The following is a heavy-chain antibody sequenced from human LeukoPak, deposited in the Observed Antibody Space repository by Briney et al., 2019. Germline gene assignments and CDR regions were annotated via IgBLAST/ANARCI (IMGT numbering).Heavy chain of an antibody. J-gene: IGHJ4*02. D-gene: IGHD3-3*01. V-gene: IGHV3-23*01. Sequence: PGGSLRLSCAASGFTFSNYGIHWVRQAPGKGLEWVSAISSSGGSTYYADSVRGRFTISRDNSKNTLYLQMNSLRAEDTAVYYCAKEQTVLDFGPLDYWGQGTLVTVSS. CDR2: ISSSGGST. CDR3: AKEQTVLDFGPLDY. CDR1: GFTFSNYG.